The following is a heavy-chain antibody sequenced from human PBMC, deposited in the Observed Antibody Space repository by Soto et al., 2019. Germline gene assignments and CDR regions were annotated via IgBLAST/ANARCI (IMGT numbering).Heavy chain of an antibody. CDR3: ARFTYKSGFNWFDP. CDR1: GASLNSDY. J-gene: IGHJ5*02. Sequence: SETLSLTCTVSGASLNSDYWSWIRQSSGKGLEWIGYIYHMGGTDYNPSLKSRVTISIDKSKNQFSLNLRSVTAADTAVYFCARFTYKSGFNWFDPWGQGTQVTVSS. D-gene: IGHD5-12*01. CDR2: IYHMGGT. V-gene: IGHV4-59*03.